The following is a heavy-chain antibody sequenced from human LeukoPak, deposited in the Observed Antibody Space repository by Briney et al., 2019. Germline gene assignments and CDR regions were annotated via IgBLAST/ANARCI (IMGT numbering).Heavy chain of an antibody. D-gene: IGHD5-18*01. J-gene: IGHJ4*02. CDR3: ARAGGIQLWETYFDY. CDR1: GYTFTGYY. V-gene: IGHV1-2*04. Sequence: GASVKVSCKASGYTFTGYYMHWVRQAPGQGLEWMGWINPNSGGTNYAQKFQGWVTMTRDMSISTAYMELSRLRSDDTAVYYCARAGGIQLWETYFDYWGQGTLVTVSS. CDR2: INPNSGGT.